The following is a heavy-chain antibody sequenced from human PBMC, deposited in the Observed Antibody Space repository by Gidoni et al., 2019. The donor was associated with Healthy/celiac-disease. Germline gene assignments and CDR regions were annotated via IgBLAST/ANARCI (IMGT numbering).Heavy chain of an antibody. CDR1: GGSFSGYY. J-gene: IGHJ4*02. CDR2: INHSGST. Sequence: QVQLQQWGARLLKPSETLSLTCAVYGGSFSGYYWSWIRQPPGKGLEWIGEINHSGSTNYNPSLKSRVTISVDTSKNQFSLKLSSVTAADTAVYYCARGIEGNHFDYWGQGTLVTVSS. V-gene: IGHV4-34*01. CDR3: ARGIEGNHFDY.